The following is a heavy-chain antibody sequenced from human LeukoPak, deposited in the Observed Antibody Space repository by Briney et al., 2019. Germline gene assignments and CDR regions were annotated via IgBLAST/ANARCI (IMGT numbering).Heavy chain of an antibody. V-gene: IGHV3-48*01. CDR1: GFTFTNYG. CDR2: ISNSAI. J-gene: IGHJ4*02. D-gene: IGHD3-16*01. Sequence: PGGSLRLSCATSGFTFTNYGINWVRQAPGKGLEWVSYISNSAILYADSVKGRFTISRDNARNSLYLQMNSLRTEDTAVYYCAKGGGADRSNYFDYWGQGTLVTVSS. CDR3: AKGGGADRSNYFDY.